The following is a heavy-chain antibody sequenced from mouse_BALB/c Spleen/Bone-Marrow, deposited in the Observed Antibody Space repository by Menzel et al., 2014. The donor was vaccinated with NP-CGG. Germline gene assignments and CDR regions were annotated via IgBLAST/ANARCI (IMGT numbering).Heavy chain of an antibody. Sequence: VQLQESGSVLVRPGASVKLSCKASGYTFTSSWMHWAKQRPGQGLEWIGEIHPNSGNTNYNEKFKGKATLTVDTSSSTAYVDLSSLTSEDSAVYYCARELGRGCYFDYWGQGTTLTVSS. CDR1: GYTFTSSW. J-gene: IGHJ2*01. CDR3: ARELGRGCYFDY. V-gene: IGHV1S130*01. D-gene: IGHD4-1*01. CDR2: IHPNSGNT.